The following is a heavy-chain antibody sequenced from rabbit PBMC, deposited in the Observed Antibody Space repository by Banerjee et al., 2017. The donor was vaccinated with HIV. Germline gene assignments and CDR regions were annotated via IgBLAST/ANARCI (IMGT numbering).Heavy chain of an antibody. V-gene: IGHV1S45*01. CDR1: GFDFSSYG. J-gene: IGHJ4*01. D-gene: IGHD7-1*01. CDR2: INTSSGNT. Sequence: QEQLVESGGGLVQPGGSLKLSCKASGFDFSSYGVSWVRQAPGKGLEWIACINTSSGNTVYASWAKGRFTISKTSSTTVTLQMTSLTAADTATYFCARDLTGVTGWNFNLWGPGTLVNVS. CDR3: ARDLTGVTGWNFNL.